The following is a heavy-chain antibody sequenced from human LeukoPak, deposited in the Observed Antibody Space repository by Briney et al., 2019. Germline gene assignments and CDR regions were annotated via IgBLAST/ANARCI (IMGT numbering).Heavy chain of an antibody. J-gene: IGHJ4*02. CDR3: ARGRPWTTVKRYFDD. V-gene: IGHV4-34*01. CDR2: INHSGST. Sequence: SETLSLTCAVYGGSFSGYYWSWIRQPPGKGLEWIGEINHSGSTNYNPSLKSRVTISVDTSKNQFSLKLSSVTAADTAVYYCARGRPWTTVKRYFDDWGQGTLVTVSS. CDR1: GGSFSGYY. D-gene: IGHD4-17*01.